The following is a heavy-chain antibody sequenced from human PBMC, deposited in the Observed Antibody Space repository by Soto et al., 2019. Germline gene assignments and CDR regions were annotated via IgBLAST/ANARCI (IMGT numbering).Heavy chain of an antibody. CDR3: ARDARGGPAY. D-gene: IGHD5-12*01. CDR1: GFTVSSNY. Sequence: GGSLRLSCAASGFTVSSNYMSWVRQAPGKGLEWVSVIYSGGSTYYADSVKRRFTISRDNAKNSLYLQMNSLRAGDTAVYYCARDARGGPAYWGQGALVPVSS. CDR2: IYSGGST. J-gene: IGHJ4*02. V-gene: IGHV3-66*01.